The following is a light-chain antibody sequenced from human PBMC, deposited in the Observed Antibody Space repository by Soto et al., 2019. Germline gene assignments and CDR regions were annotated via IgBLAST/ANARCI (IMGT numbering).Light chain of an antibody. CDR1: NSNIGSHT. V-gene: IGLV1-44*01. Sequence: QSVLTQPPSASGTPGQRVTISCSGSNSNIGSHTVNWYQQFPGTAPKLLMYSNNQRPSGVPDRFSGSKSGTSASLAISGLQSEDEADYYCSVWDDILNGGVFGGGTKVTVL. CDR3: SVWDDILNGGV. CDR2: SNN. J-gene: IGLJ3*02.